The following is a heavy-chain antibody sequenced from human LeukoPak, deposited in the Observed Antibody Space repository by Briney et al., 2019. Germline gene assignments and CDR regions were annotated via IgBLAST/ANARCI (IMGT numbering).Heavy chain of an antibody. CDR1: GGSISSSSYY. J-gene: IGHJ5*02. CDR3: ARNPDWFDP. D-gene: IGHD1-14*01. V-gene: IGHV4-39*07. CDR2: IYYSGST. Sequence: SETLSLTCTVSGGSISSSSYYWGWIRQPPGKGLEWIGSIYYSGSTYYNPSLKSRVTISVDTSKNQFSLKLSSVTAADTAVYYCARNPDWFDPWGQGTLVTVSS.